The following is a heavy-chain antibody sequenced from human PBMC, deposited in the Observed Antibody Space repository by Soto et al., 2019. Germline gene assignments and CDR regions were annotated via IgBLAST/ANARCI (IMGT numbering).Heavy chain of an antibody. Sequence: LRLSCAASGFTFSSYSMNWVRQAPGKGLEWVSSISSSSSYIYYADSLKGRFTISRDNAKDSLYLQMNSLRAEDTAVYYCARKRGAAAAEYFQHWGQGTLVTVSS. V-gene: IGHV3-21*01. CDR1: GFTFSSYS. J-gene: IGHJ1*01. D-gene: IGHD6-25*01. CDR3: ARKRGAAAAEYFQH. CDR2: ISSSSSYI.